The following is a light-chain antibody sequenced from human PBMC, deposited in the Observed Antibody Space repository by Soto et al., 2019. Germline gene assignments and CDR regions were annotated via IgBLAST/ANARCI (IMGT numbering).Light chain of an antibody. Sequence: QSALTQPASVSGSPGQSITISCTGSSSDIGNYNLVSWYQQHPGKAPKLMIYEVTKRPSGVSNRFSGSKSGNTASLSISGLQAEDEADYYCCSYAGSTTFYVFGTGTKLTVV. CDR3: CSYAGSTTFYV. CDR1: SSDIGNYNL. J-gene: IGLJ1*01. CDR2: EVT. V-gene: IGLV2-23*02.